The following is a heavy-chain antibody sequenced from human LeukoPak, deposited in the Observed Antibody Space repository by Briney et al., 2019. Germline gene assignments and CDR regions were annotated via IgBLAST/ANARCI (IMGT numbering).Heavy chain of an antibody. Sequence: SVKVSCKASGFTFTSSAVQWVRQARGQRLEWIGWIVVGSGNTNYAQKFQERVTITRDMSTSTAYMELSSLRSEDTAVYYCARGGSPPTGIDYYYYYGMDVWGQGTTVTVSS. CDR3: ARGGSPPTGIDYYYYYGMDV. J-gene: IGHJ6*02. CDR2: IVVGSGNT. V-gene: IGHV1-58*01. CDR1: GFTFTSSA. D-gene: IGHD1-26*01.